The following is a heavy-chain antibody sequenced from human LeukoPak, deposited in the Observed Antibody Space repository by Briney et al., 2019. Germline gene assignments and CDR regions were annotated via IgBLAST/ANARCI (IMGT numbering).Heavy chain of an antibody. D-gene: IGHD3-10*01. CDR1: GFTFTTYW. V-gene: IGHV3-7*01. J-gene: IGHJ5*02. Sequence: GESLRLSCEASGFTFTTYWLGWVRQPPGKGLEWVANIKQDGTEKYYVDSVKGRFTISRDNAKNSLYLQMNSLRTEDTAVYYCARAYGLASWFDPWGQGTLVTVSS. CDR2: IKQDGTEK. CDR3: ARAYGLASWFDP.